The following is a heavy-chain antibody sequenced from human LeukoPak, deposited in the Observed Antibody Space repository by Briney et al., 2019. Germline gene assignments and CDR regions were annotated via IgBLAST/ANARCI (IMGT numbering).Heavy chain of an antibody. D-gene: IGHD6-13*01. Sequence: SETLSLTCAVSGGSVKSPTSYWSWIRQPPGKGLEWIGYIYYSGSTNYNPSLKSRVTISVDTSKNQFSLKLSSVTAADTAVYYCARVGQLELFDYWGQGTLVTVSS. CDR2: IYYSGST. CDR3: ARVGQLELFDY. J-gene: IGHJ4*02. V-gene: IGHV4-61*01. CDR1: GGSVKSPTSY.